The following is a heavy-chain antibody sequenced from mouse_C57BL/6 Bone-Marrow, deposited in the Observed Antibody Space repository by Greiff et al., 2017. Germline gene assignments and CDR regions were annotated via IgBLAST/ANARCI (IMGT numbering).Heavy chain of an antibody. CDR3: ARLITTVVAGAMDY. D-gene: IGHD1-1*01. V-gene: IGHV5-17*01. Sequence: EVQVVESGGGLVKPGGSLKLSCAASGFTFSDYGMHWVRQAPEKGLEWVAYISSGSSTIYYADTVKGRFTISRDNAKNTLFLQMTSLRSEDTAMYYCARLITTVVAGAMDYWGQGTSVTVSS. J-gene: IGHJ4*01. CDR1: GFTFSDYG. CDR2: ISSGSSTI.